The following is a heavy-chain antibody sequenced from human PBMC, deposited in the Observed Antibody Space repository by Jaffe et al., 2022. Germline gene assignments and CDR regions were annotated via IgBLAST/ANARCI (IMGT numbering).Heavy chain of an antibody. Sequence: QVQLQQWGAGLLKPSETLSLTCAVYGGSFSGYYWSWIRQPPGKGLEWIGEINHSGSTNYNPSLKSRVTISVDTSKNQFSLKLSSVTAADTAVYYCARGRNGSGSYRNYYYYYYMDVWGKGTTVTVSS. CDR2: INHSGST. CDR1: GGSFSGYY. J-gene: IGHJ6*03. V-gene: IGHV4-34*01. D-gene: IGHD3-10*01. CDR3: ARGRNGSGSYRNYYYYYYMDV.